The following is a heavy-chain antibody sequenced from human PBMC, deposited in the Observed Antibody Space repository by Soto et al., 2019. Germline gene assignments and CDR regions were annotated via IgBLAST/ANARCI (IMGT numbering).Heavy chain of an antibody. V-gene: IGHV4-59*01. CDR3: ARGGNYYDSSGPTRWFDP. D-gene: IGHD3-22*01. J-gene: IGHJ5*02. CDR2: IYYSGST. CDR1: GGSISSYY. Sequence: ASETLSLTCTVSGGSISSYYWSWIRQPPGKGLEWIGYIYYSGSTNYNPSLKSRVTISVDTSKNQFSLKLSSVTAADTAVYYCARGGNYYDSSGPTRWFDPWGQGTLVTVSS.